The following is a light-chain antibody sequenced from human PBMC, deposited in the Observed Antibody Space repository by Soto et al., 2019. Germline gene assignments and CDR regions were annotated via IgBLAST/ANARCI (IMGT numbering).Light chain of an antibody. V-gene: IGLV2-14*01. CDR1: SSDVGGYNY. J-gene: IGLJ3*02. CDR3: SSFTSTNTWV. Sequence: QSALTQPASVSGSPGQSITISCTGTSSDVGGYNYVSWYQQHPGKAPKLMIYEVNNRPSGVSDRFSVSKSGNTASLTISGLQAEDEADYYCSSFTSTNTWVFGGGTKVTVL. CDR2: EVN.